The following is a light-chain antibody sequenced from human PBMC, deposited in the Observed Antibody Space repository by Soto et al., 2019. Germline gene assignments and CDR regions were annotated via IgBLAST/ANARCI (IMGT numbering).Light chain of an antibody. Sequence: EIVLTQSPGTLSLSPGERVTLSCRASESFSSSYLAWYQQKPGQAPRLLIYGASIRATGIPDRFSGRGSGTDFTLTISRLEPEDFAVYYCQQYGSSPFTFGPGTKVDI. CDR1: ESFSSSY. V-gene: IGKV3-20*01. CDR3: QQYGSSPFT. J-gene: IGKJ3*01. CDR2: GAS.